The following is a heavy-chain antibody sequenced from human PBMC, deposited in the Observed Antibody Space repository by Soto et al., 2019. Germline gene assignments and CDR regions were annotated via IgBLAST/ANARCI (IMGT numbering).Heavy chain of an antibody. J-gene: IGHJ6*02. D-gene: IGHD6-13*01. Sequence: ASVKVSCKASGGTFSSYTISWVRQAPGQELEWMGRIIPILGIANYAQKFQGRVTITADKSTSTAYMELSSLRSEDTAVYYCAMYSSSMGYYYYGMDVWGQGTTVIGSS. V-gene: IGHV1-69*02. CDR2: IIPILGIA. CDR1: GGTFSSYT. CDR3: AMYSSSMGYYYYGMDV.